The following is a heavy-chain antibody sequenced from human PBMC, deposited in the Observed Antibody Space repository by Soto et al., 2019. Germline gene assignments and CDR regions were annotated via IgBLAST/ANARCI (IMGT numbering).Heavy chain of an antibody. J-gene: IGHJ4*02. CDR2: ISYDGSNK. D-gene: IGHD2-15*01. CDR1: GFTFSSYG. V-gene: IGHV3-30*18. CDR3: AKSARVVVAATLDY. Sequence: GGSLRLSCAASGFTFSSYGMHWVRQAPGKGLEWVAVISYDGSNKYYADSVKGRFTISRDNSKNTLYLQMNSLRAEDTAVYYCAKSARVVVAATLDYWGQGTLVTVSS.